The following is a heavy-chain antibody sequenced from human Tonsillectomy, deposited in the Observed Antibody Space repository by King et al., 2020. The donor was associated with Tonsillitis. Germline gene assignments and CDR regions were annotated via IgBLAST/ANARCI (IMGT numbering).Heavy chain of an antibody. CDR2: ISCSVGST. D-gene: IGHD4-17*01. J-gene: IGHJ6*03. CDR3: AKDCDYGDYYYYYYMDV. CDR1: GFTFSSYA. Sequence: VQLVESGGGLVQPGGSLRLSCAASGFTFSSYAMSWFRQAPGKGLEWVSAISCSVGSTYYADSVKGRFTISRDNSKNTLYLQMNSLRAEDTAVYYCAKDCDYGDYYYYYYMDVWGKGTTVTVSS. V-gene: IGHV3-23*04.